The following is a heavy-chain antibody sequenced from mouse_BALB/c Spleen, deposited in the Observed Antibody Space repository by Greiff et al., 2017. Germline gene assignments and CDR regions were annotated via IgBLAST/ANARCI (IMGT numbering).Heavy chain of an antibody. CDR2: ISYSGST. CDR1: GYSITSDYA. J-gene: IGHJ4*01. V-gene: IGHV3-2*02. CDR3: ARVFYAMDY. Sequence: EVQLVESGPGLVKPSQSLSLTCTVTGYSITSDYAWNWIRQFPGNKLEWMGYISYSGSTSYNPSLKSRISITRDTSKNQFFLQLNSVTTEDTATYYCARVFYAMDYWGQGTSVTVSS.